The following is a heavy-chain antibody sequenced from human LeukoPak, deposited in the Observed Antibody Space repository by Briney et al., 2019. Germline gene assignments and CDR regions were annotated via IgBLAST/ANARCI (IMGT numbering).Heavy chain of an antibody. J-gene: IGHJ5*02. CDR2: IYHSGNT. CDR1: GYSISSGYY. Sequence: PSETLSLTCSVSGYSISSGYYWGWIRQPPGKGLEWIGSIYHSGNTYYNPSLKSRVTISVDTSKNQFSLKLSSVTAADTAVYYGAREDATYWFDPWGQGTLVTVSS. V-gene: IGHV4-38-2*02. CDR3: AREDATYWFDP.